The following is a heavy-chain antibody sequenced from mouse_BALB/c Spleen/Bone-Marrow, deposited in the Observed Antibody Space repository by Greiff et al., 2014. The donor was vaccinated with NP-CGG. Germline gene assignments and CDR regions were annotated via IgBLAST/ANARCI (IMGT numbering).Heavy chain of an antibody. V-gene: IGHV1S56*01. D-gene: IGHD1-1*02. CDR2: IYPGNVDT. CDR1: GYTFTNYY. CDR3: AREVGRGGYFDV. J-gene: IGHJ1*01. Sequence: QVQLKESGPELVMPGTSVKISCKASGYTFTNYYLHWVKQRPGQGLEWIGWIYPGNVDTKYNEKFKGKATLTADESSSTAYMQLSSLTSEDSAVYFCAREVGRGGYFDVWGAGTTVTVSS.